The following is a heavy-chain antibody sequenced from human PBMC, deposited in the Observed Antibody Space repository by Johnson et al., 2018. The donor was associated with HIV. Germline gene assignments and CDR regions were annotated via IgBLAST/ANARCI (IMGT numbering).Heavy chain of an antibody. J-gene: IGHJ3*02. D-gene: IGHD6-13*01. CDR3: ARGLASSRHDAFDI. V-gene: IGHV3-30-3*01. CDR2: ISYDGSNK. Sequence: QVKLVESGGGVVQPGRSMRLSCAASGFSFSSYALHWVRQAPGKGLEWVAVISYDGSNKYYADSVKGRVTISRDNARKSLYLQMNNLRAEDTAVYYCARGLASSRHDAFDIWGQGTMVTVSS. CDR1: GFSFSSYA.